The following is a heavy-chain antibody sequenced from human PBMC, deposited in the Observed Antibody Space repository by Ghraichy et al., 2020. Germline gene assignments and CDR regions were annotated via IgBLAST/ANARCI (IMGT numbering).Heavy chain of an antibody. CDR3: AKTGGYCGAGTCYANY. CDR2: ISYDGSNK. J-gene: IGHJ4*02. Sequence: LSLTCAASGFTFSTYGMHWVRQTPGKGLEWVAIISYDGSNKYYADSVKGRFTISRDNSKNTLYLQMNSLRTEDTALYYCAKTGGYCGAGTCYANYWGQGTLVTVSS. CDR1: GFTFSTYG. V-gene: IGHV3-30*18. D-gene: IGHD2-15*01.